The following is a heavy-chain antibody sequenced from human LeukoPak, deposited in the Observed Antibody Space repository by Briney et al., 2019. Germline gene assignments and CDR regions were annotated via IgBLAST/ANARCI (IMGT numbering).Heavy chain of an antibody. J-gene: IGHJ4*02. CDR3: ARVHWVNRDFDY. CDR2: INPNSGGT. Sequence: ASVKVSCKASGYTFTSYGISWVRQAPGQGLEWMGWINPNSGGTNYAQKFQGRVTMTRDTSISTAYMELSRLRSDDTAVYYCARVHWVNRDFDYWGQGTLVTVSS. CDR1: GYTFTSYG. D-gene: IGHD1-14*01. V-gene: IGHV1-2*02.